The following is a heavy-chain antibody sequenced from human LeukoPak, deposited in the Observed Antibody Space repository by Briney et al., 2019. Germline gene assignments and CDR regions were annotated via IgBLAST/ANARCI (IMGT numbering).Heavy chain of an antibody. CDR3: ARLMIDYGDQGYFDY. D-gene: IGHD4-17*01. J-gene: IGHJ4*02. Sequence: GESLKISCKGSGYSFTSYWIGWVRQMPGKGLEWMGIIYPGDSDTRYSPSFQGQVTISADKSISTAYLQWSSLKASDTGMYYCARLMIDYGDQGYFDYWGQGTLVTVSS. V-gene: IGHV5-51*01. CDR2: IYPGDSDT. CDR1: GYSFTSYW.